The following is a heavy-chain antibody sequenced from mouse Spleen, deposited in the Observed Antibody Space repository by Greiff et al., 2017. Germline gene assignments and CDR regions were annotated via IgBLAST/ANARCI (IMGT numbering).Heavy chain of an antibody. CDR1: GFTFSSYG. V-gene: IGHV5-6*01. J-gene: IGHJ1*03. Sequence: EVMLVESGGDLVKPGGSLKLSCAASGFTFSSYGMSWVRQTPDKRLEWVATISSGGSYTYYPDSVKGRFTISRDNAKNTLYLQMSSLKSEDTAMYYCARSPGGDGYYWYFDVWGTGTTVTVSS. CDR2: ISSGGSYT. CDR3: ARSPGGDGYYWYFDV. D-gene: IGHD2-3*01.